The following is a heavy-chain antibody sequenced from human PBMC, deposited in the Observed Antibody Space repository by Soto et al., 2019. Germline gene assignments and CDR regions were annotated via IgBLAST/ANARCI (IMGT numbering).Heavy chain of an antibody. CDR3: ASSSTLKYVLDY. CDR2: INHSGST. D-gene: IGHD6-6*01. J-gene: IGHJ4*02. Sequence: PETLCLTCAVYGGSFSGYYWSWIRQPPGKGLEWIGEINHSGSTNYNPSLKSRVTISVDTSKNQFSLKLSSVTAADTAVYYCASSSTLKYVLDYWGQGTLVTVSS. V-gene: IGHV4-34*01. CDR1: GGSFSGYY.